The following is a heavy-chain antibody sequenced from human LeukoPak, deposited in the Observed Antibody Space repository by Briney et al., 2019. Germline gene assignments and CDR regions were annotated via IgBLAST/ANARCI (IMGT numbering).Heavy chain of an antibody. J-gene: IGHJ4*02. V-gene: IGHV3-30*02. CDR1: GFTFSSYG. D-gene: IGHD2/OR15-2a*01. CDR2: IWFGGSNK. Sequence: GGSLRLSCAASGFTFSSYGMHWVRQAPGKGLEWVAVIWFGGSNKYYADSVKGRFTISRDNSKNTLYLQMNSLRPEDTAVYYCAKAAMYSNRWTPFDDWGQGTLVTVSS. CDR3: AKAAMYSNRWTPFDD.